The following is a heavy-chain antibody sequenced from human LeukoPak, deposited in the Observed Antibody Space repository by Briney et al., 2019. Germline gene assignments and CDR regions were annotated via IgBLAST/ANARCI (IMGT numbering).Heavy chain of an antibody. CDR3: VRQLIRFWFDP. CDR1: GFTFSLYW. CDR2: INPDGSQK. Sequence: GGSLRLSCAASGFTFSLYWMTWVRQSPGKGLEWVADINPDGSQKYSVDSVKGRFTISRDNAKNSMFLQMNSLRADDTATYYCVRQLIRFWFDPWGQGTRVTVSS. J-gene: IGHJ5*02. D-gene: IGHD2-21*01. V-gene: IGHV3-7*01.